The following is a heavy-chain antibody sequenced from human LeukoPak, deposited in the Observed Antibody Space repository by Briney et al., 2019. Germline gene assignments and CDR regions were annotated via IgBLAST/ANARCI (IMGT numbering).Heavy chain of an antibody. CDR3: AHHPRIAAAGTRNYYYGMDV. CDR1: GFSLSTSGVG. Sequence: SGPTLVKPTQTLTLTCTFSGFSLSTSGVGVGWIRQPPGKALEWLALIYWNDDKRYSPSLKSRLTITKDTSKNQVVLTMTNMDPVDTATYYCAHHPRIAAAGTRNYYYGMDVWGQGTTVTVSS. V-gene: IGHV2-5*01. CDR2: IYWNDDK. J-gene: IGHJ6*02. D-gene: IGHD6-13*01.